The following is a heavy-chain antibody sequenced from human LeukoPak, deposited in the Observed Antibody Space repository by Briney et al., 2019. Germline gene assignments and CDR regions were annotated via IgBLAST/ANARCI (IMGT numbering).Heavy chain of an antibody. J-gene: IGHJ6*03. CDR2: IHYSGST. CDR3: ARASVTYYYYYYYMDV. V-gene: IGHV4-59*01. D-gene: IGHD4-11*01. Sequence: IHYSGSTNYNPSLKSRVTISVDTSKTQFSLKLSSVTAADTAVYYCARASVTYYYYYYYMDVWGKGTTVTVSS.